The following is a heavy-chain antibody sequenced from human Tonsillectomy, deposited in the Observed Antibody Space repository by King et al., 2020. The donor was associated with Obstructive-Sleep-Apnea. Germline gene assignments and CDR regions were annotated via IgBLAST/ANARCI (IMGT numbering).Heavy chain of an antibody. CDR2: FDPEDGET. CDR1: GYTLSELS. CDR3: ATGGRYSGSYLLWGMDV. V-gene: IGHV1-24*01. J-gene: IGHJ6*02. Sequence: VQLVESGAEVKKPGASVKVSCKVSGYTLSELSMHWVRQAPGKGLEWMGGFDPEDGETIYAQNFQGRVTMTEDTSTDTAYMELSSLRSEDTAVYYCATGGRYSGSYLLWGMDVWGQGTTVTVSS. D-gene: IGHD1-26*01.